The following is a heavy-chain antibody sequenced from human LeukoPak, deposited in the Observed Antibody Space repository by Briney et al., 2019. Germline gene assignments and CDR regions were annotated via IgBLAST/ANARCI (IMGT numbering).Heavy chain of an antibody. CDR1: GGSISSYY. V-gene: IGHV4-59*08. D-gene: IGHD6-19*01. Sequence: KPSETLSLTCTVSGGSISSYYWSWIRQPPGKGLEWIGYIYYSGSTNYNPSLKSRVTISVDTSKNQFSLKLSSVTAADTAVYYCARRAVAGSGVYYYYYMDVWGKGTTVTVSS. CDR2: IYYSGST. CDR3: ARRAVAGSGVYYYYYMDV. J-gene: IGHJ6*03.